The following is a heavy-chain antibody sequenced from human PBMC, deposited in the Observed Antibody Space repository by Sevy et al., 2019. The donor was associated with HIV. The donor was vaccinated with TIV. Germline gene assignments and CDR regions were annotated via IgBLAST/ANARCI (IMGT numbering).Heavy chain of an antibody. CDR3: ATTKDYYESSGDPFDY. J-gene: IGHJ4*02. CDR2: FDPEDGET. V-gene: IGHV1-24*01. D-gene: IGHD3-22*01. CDR1: GYTLTGLS. Sequence: ASVKVSCKVSGYTLTGLSMHWVRQAPGQGLEWMGSFDPEDGETIYAQKFQGRVTMTEDTSTDTAYMELSSLRSEDTAVCYCATTKDYYESSGDPFDYWGQGTLVTVSS.